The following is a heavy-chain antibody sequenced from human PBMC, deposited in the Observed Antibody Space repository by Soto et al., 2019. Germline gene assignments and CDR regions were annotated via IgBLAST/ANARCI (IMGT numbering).Heavy chain of an antibody. J-gene: IGHJ6*02. Sequence: GESLKIPWKGSVYSLKSYWIGWVRQMPGKGLEWVGIIYSGDSDTSYSPSFQGQVTISADKSISTSYLQLSSLKAADTAMYYRARRSTAFDNFYYGMDVWGQGTTVTVSS. CDR3: ARRSTAFDNFYYGMDV. D-gene: IGHD1-1*01. CDR1: VYSLKSYW. V-gene: IGHV5-51*01. CDR2: IYSGDSDT.